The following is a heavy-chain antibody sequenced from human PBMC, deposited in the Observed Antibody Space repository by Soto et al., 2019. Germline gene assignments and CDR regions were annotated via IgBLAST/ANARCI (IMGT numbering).Heavy chain of an antibody. CDR1: GTTFSTHG. D-gene: IGHD1-1*01. CDR2: FVPMFSSS. V-gene: IGHV1-69*01. CDR3: ARSGGTYYFDP. Sequence: QVQLVQSGAEVRKPGSSVNVSCKASGTTFSTHGIHRVRQAPGQGLEWMGGFVPMFSSSNYAQKFQGRLTIVADESTNSAYMELSSLRADDSAIYYCARSGGTYYFDPWGQGTLVTVSS. J-gene: IGHJ4*02.